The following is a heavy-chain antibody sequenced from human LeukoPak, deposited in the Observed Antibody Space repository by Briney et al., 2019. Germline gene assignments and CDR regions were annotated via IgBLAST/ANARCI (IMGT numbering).Heavy chain of an antibody. J-gene: IGHJ3*02. CDR3: ARDDRTQQLVGIAAFDI. CDR2: ISSSSSYI. D-gene: IGHD6-6*01. CDR1: GFTLSSYS. Sequence: SGGSLRLSCAASGFTLSSYSMNWVRQAPGKGLEWVSSISSSSSYIYYADSVKGRFTISRDNAKNSLYLQMNSLRAEDTAVYYCARDDRTQQLVGIAAFDIWGQGTMVTVSS. V-gene: IGHV3-21*01.